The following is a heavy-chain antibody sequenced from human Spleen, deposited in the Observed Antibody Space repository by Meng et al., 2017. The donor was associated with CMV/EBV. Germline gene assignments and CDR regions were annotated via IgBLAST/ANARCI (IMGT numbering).Heavy chain of an antibody. CDR1: GFTFSDYA. J-gene: IGHJ3*02. V-gene: IGHV3-23*01. D-gene: IGHD2-21*01. Sequence: GESLMISCASSGFTFSDYAMNWVRQAPGKGVEWVSSISTSGLRTFYVDSVKGRFTLSRDNSKDTLYLQMNSLSADDTAVYFCAKAHTASVAAHDAFDIWGQGTRVTVSS. CDR2: ISTSGLRT. CDR3: AKAHTASVAAHDAFDI.